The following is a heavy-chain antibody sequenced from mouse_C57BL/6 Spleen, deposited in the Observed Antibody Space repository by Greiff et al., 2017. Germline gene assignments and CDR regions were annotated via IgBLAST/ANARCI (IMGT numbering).Heavy chain of an antibody. CDR2: ISSGSSTI. CDR3: ARGADYYGYYYAMDY. Sequence: EVMLVESGGGLVKPGGSLKLSCAASGFTFSDYGMHWVRQAPEKGLEWVAYISSGSSTIYYADTVKGRFPISRDNAKNTLFLQMTSLRSEDTAMYYCARGADYYGYYYAMDYWGQGTSVTVSS. J-gene: IGHJ4*01. CDR1: GFTFSDYG. D-gene: IGHD1-1*01. V-gene: IGHV5-17*01.